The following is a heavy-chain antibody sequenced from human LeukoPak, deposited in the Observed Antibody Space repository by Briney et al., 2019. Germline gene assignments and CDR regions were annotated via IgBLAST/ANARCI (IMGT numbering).Heavy chain of an antibody. D-gene: IGHD4-23*01. CDR2: ISAYNGNT. V-gene: IGHV1-18*01. CDR3: ARPDYGGNRGAFDI. CDR1: GYIFTSYS. J-gene: IGHJ3*02. Sequence: GASVTVSCTASGYIFTSYSIIWVRQAPGQGLEWMGWISAYNGNTNSAQKLQGRVTMTTDTSTSTAYMELRSLRSDDTAVYYCARPDYGGNRGAFDIWGQGTMVTVSS.